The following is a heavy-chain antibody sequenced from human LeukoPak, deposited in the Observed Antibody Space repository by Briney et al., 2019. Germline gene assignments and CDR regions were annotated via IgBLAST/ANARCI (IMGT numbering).Heavy chain of an antibody. CDR3: TRGRAYYDSTGYYY. D-gene: IGHD3-22*01. CDR1: GGSMTNYY. Sequence: PSETLSLTCTVSGGSMTNYYWTWIRQSLGKGLEWIGHTYYSGNTNYNPSLKSRVTISIDTSKNQFSLKLSSVTAADTAVYYCTRGRAYYDSTGYYYWGRGILVTVSS. CDR2: TYYSGNT. J-gene: IGHJ4*02. V-gene: IGHV4-59*01.